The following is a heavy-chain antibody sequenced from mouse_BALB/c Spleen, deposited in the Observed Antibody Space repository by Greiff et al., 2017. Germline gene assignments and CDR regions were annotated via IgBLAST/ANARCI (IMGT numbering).Heavy chain of an antibody. CDR2: IWGDGST. CDR1: GFSLTGSG. D-gene: IGHD1-1*01. V-gene: IGHV2-6-7*01. CDR3: ARDGYGSSMDY. J-gene: IGHJ4*01. Sequence: VKLVESGPGLVEPSQSLSITCTASGFSLTGSGVNWVRQPPGKGLEWLGMIWGDGSTDYYSALKSRLSIIKDNSKSQVFLKMNSLQTDDTARYYCARDGYGSSMDYWGQGTSVTVSS.